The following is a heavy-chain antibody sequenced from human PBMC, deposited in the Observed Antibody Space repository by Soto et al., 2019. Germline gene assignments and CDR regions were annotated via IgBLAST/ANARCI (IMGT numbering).Heavy chain of an antibody. CDR2: INHSGST. CDR3: ARAKAPLYSSSWYWFDP. D-gene: IGHD6-13*01. Sequence: SETLSLTCAVYGGSGGSFSGYYWSWIRQPPGKGLEWIGEINHSGSTNYNPSLKSRVTISVDTSKNQFSLKLSSVTAADTAVYYCARAKAPLYSSSWYWFDPWGQGTLVTVSS. CDR1: GGSGGSFSGYY. J-gene: IGHJ5*02. V-gene: IGHV4-34*01.